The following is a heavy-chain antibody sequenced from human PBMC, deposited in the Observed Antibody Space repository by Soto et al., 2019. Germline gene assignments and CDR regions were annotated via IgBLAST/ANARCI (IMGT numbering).Heavy chain of an antibody. CDR3: ARVSGRFRLGELSFGY. V-gene: IGHV1-2*02. D-gene: IGHD3-16*02. J-gene: IGHJ4*02. Sequence: QVQLVQSGAEVKKPGASVKVSCKASGYTFTGYYMHWVRQAPGQGLEWMGWINPNSGGTNYAQKFQGRVTVTRDTSISSAYMELSRLRTDDTAVYYCARVSGRFRLGELSFGYWGQGTLVTVSS. CDR2: INPNSGGT. CDR1: GYTFTGYY.